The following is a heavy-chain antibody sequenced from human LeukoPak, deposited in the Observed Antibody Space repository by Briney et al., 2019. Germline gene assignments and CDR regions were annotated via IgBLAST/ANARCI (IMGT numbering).Heavy chain of an antibody. Sequence: GASVKVSCKASGGTFSSYAISWVRQAPGQGLEWMGIINPSGGSTSYAQKFQGRVIMTRDTSTSTVYMELSSLRSEDTAVYYCAREVISGWSPGFDYWGQGTLVTVSS. J-gene: IGHJ4*02. V-gene: IGHV1-46*01. CDR3: AREVISGWSPGFDY. D-gene: IGHD6-19*01. CDR1: GGTFSSYA. CDR2: INPSGGST.